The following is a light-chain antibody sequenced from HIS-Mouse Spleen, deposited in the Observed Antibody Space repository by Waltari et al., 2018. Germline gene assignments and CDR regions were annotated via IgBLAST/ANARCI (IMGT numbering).Light chain of an antibody. J-gene: IGKJ1*01. CDR3: QQRSNWPPT. Sequence: EIVLTQSPATLSLSPGERATLSCRASQRVSSYLAWYQQKPGQAPGLLIYDASNRATGIPARFSGSGSGTDFTLTISSLEPEDFAVYYCQQRSNWPPTFGQGTKVEIK. CDR1: QRVSSY. CDR2: DAS. V-gene: IGKV3-11*01.